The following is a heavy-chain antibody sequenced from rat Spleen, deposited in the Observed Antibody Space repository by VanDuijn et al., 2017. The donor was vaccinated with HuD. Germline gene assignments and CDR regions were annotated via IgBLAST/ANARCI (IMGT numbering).Heavy chain of an antibody. Sequence: QVQLKESGPGLVQPSQTLSLTCTVSGLSLTSNSVNWVRQPPGKGLEWIATISSGGNTYFNSALKSRLSISRDTSKSQVFLKMNSLQTEDTAIYFCTRDHSYWGNYYPGGFAYWGQGTLVTVSS. CDR1: GLSLTSNS. V-gene: IGHV2S12*01. J-gene: IGHJ3*01. CDR3: TRDHSYWGNYYPGGFAY. D-gene: IGHD1-12*02. CDR2: ISSGGNT.